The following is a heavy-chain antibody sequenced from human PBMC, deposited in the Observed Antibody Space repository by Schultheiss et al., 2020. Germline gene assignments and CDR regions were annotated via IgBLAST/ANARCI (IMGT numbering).Heavy chain of an antibody. V-gene: IGHV4-31*03. D-gene: IGHD2-2*01. CDR1: GGSISSGGYY. CDR3: ARDSRYLDYYYYGMDV. Sequence: SATLSLTCTVSGGSISSGGYYWSWIRQHPGKGLEWIGYIYYSGSTYYNPSLKSRVTISVDTSKNQFSLKLSSVTAADTAVYYCARDSRYLDYYYYGMDVWGQGTTVTVAS. J-gene: IGHJ6*02. CDR2: IYYSGST.